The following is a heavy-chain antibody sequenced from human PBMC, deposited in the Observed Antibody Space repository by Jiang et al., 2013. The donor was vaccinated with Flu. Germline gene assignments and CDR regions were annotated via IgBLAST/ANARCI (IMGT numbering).Heavy chain of an antibody. CDR1: GGTFSSYA. D-gene: IGHD6-13*01. CDR3: ARPYYPYSSSWYMAFDI. Sequence: QLVESGAEVKKPGSSVKVSCKASGGTFSSYAISWVRQAPGQGLEWMGGIIPIFGTANYAQKFQGRVTITADESTSTAYMELSSLRSEDTAVYYCARPYYPYSSSWYMAFDIWGQGTMVTVSS. J-gene: IGHJ3*02. CDR2: IIPIFGTA. V-gene: IGHV1-69*01.